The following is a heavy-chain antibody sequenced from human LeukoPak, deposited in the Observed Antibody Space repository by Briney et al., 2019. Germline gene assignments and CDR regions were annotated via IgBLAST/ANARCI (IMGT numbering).Heavy chain of an antibody. Sequence: ASVKVSCKASGYTFSGYQVHWLRQAPGQGLEWMGRMNPSSGVTNYAQKFQGRVTMTRDTSINTAYLDLSALKSDDTAIYYCASRAASVTLGYWGQGTLVTVSS. D-gene: IGHD2-15*01. V-gene: IGHV1-2*06. CDR1: GYTFSGYQ. CDR3: ASRAASVTLGY. J-gene: IGHJ4*02. CDR2: MNPSSGVT.